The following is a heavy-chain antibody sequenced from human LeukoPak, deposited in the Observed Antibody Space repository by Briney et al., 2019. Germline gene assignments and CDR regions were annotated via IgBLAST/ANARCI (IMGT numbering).Heavy chain of an antibody. CDR3: AKDRLGSSWSNQNY. Sequence: GGSLRLSCAASGFTLSSYAMSWVRQAPGKGLEWVSAISGSGGSTYYADSVKGRFTISRDNSKNTLYLQMNSLRAEDTAVYYCAKDRLGSSWSNQNYWGQGTLVTVSS. J-gene: IGHJ4*02. D-gene: IGHD6-13*01. CDR2: ISGSGGST. V-gene: IGHV3-23*01. CDR1: GFTLSSYA.